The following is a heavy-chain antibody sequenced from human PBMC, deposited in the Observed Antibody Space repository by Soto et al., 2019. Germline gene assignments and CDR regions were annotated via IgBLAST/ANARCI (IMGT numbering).Heavy chain of an antibody. Sequence: SETLSLTCTVSGGSISSYYWSWIRQPPGKGLEWIGYIYYSGSTNYNPPLKSRVTISVDTSKNQFSLKLSSVTAADTAVYYCARDSSWYDYWGQGTLVTVSS. D-gene: IGHD6-13*01. J-gene: IGHJ4*02. V-gene: IGHV4-59*01. CDR2: IYYSGST. CDR1: GGSISSYY. CDR3: ARDSSWYDY.